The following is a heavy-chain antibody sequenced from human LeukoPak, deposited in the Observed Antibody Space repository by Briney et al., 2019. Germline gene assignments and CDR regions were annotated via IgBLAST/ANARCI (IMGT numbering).Heavy chain of an antibody. CDR3: ARAPHYYDSSGYVFDY. V-gene: IGHV1-8*01. Sequence: GASVKGSCKTSGYTFTSYDINWVRQATGQGLEWMGWMNPNSGNTGYAQKFQGRVTMTRNTSISTAYMELSSLRSEDTAVYYCARAPHYYDSSGYVFDYWGQGTLVTVSS. D-gene: IGHD3-22*01. CDR1: GYTFTSYD. CDR2: MNPNSGNT. J-gene: IGHJ4*02.